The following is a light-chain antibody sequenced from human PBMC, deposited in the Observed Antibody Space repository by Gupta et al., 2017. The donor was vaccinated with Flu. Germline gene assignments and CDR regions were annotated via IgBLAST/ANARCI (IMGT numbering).Light chain of an antibody. CDR1: TGAVTTEYY. J-gene: IGLJ3*02. Sequence: TVTLTCAYNTGAVTTEYYPNWIQQRPGQAPRALIYSTNNKPPWTPARFAGSLLGGKAALTLSGVQPEDEAEYYCLLYDGGNQGVFGGGTRLTVL. CDR2: STN. CDR3: LLYDGGNQGV. V-gene: IGLV7-43*01.